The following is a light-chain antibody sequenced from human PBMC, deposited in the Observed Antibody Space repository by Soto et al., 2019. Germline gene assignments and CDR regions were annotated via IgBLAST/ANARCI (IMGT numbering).Light chain of an antibody. CDR3: SSYTSSGTPV. V-gene: IGLV2-14*01. Sequence: QSALTQPASVSGSPGQSITISCTGTSSDVGAYNFVSRYQQHPGKAPQLMIFEVTDRPSGISNRFSGSKSGNTASLTISGLQAEDEGDYYCSSYTSSGTPVFGTGTKVTVL. J-gene: IGLJ1*01. CDR2: EVT. CDR1: SSDVGAYNF.